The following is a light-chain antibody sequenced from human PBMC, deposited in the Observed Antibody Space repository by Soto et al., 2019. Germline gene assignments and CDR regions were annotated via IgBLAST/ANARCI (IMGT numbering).Light chain of an antibody. Sequence: DIQLTQSPSFLSPSVGDRVTITCRATQVINSYLAWYQQKPGKAPKLLIYDASTLQSGVTSRFSGSRSGTEFTLTISSLQPEDFATYYCQQVNSYPLTFGGGTKVELK. CDR1: QVINSY. V-gene: IGKV1-9*01. CDR3: QQVNSYPLT. CDR2: DAS. J-gene: IGKJ4*01.